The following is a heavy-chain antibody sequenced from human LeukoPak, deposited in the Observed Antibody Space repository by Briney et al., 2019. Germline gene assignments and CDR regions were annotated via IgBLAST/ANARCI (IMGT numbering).Heavy chain of an antibody. Sequence: GRSLRLSCAASGFSFSNYGMHWVRQAPGKGLEWVAVIWYDGTNKYYADSVKGRFTISRDNSKNTLYLQMNSLRAEDTAVYYCARSSWGSYYPLFDYWGQGTLVPVSS. CDR2: IWYDGTNK. J-gene: IGHJ4*02. V-gene: IGHV3-33*01. CDR1: GFSFSNYG. D-gene: IGHD3-10*01. CDR3: ARSSWGSYYPLFDY.